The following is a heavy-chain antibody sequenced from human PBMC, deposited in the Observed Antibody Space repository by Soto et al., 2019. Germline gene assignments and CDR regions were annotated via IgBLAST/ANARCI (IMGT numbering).Heavy chain of an antibody. CDR3: ARGHPHSYGVYYFDY. J-gene: IGHJ4*02. V-gene: IGHV4-59*01. Sequence: PSETLSLTCTVSGGSISSSYWSWIRQPPGKGLEWIGYLYHSGSTNYNPSLRSRVSISVDTSKNQFSLTLSSVTAADTAVYYCARGHPHSYGVYYFDYWGQGTPVTVSS. D-gene: IGHD5-18*01. CDR2: LYHSGST. CDR1: GGSISSSY.